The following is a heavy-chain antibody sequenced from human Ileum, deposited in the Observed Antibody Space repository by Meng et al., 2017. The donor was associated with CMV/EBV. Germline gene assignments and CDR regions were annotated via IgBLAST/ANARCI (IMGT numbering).Heavy chain of an antibody. V-gene: IGHV3-9*01. CDR2: ISWNSGSI. D-gene: IGHD6-13*01. CDR3: SKADGYSSSRYGIDY. CDR1: GFTFDDYA. J-gene: IGHJ4*02. Sequence: SLRLSWATSGFTFDDYAMHWVRQAPGKGLEWVSGISWNSGSIGYADSVKGRFTISRDNAKNSLYLQMNSLRAEDTALYYCSKADGYSSSRYGIDYWGQGTLVTVSS.